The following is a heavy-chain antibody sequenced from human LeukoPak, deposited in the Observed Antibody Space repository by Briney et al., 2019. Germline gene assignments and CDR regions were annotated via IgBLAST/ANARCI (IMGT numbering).Heavy chain of an antibody. J-gene: IGHJ3*02. CDR1: GFTSSSYA. CDR3: ARTYDFGRGPPGDAFDN. V-gene: IGHV3-48*01. CDR2: INARSGIT. Sequence: GGSLGLSCAASGFTSSSYAMNWVRQAPGKVPEWVSYINARSGITYYADSVQGRFTISRDNAQESVFLQMNSLRADDTAVYYCARTYDFGRGPPGDAFDNWGPGTLVTVSS. D-gene: IGHD3-3*01.